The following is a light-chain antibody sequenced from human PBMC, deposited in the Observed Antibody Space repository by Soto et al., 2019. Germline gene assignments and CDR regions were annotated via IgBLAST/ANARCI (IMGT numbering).Light chain of an antibody. J-gene: IGKJ2*01. V-gene: IGKV3-20*01. CDR1: QSVSGSY. CDR2: GAS. Sequence: EMVLTQSPGTLSLSPGERATLSCRASQSVSGSYLAWYQQKPGQAPRLLIYGASSRAAGIPDRFSGSGSGADFTLSISRLEPEGSAVYYCQQYGSSPPYTFGQGTKLEIK. CDR3: QQYGSSPPYT.